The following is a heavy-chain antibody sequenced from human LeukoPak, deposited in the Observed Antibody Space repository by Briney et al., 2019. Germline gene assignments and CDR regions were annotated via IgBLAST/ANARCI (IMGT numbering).Heavy chain of an antibody. CDR2: ISSSSSYI. V-gene: IGHV3-21*01. J-gene: IGHJ3*02. CDR3: AREGWYYDSSGYADAFDI. CDR1: GFTFISYS. Sequence: SGGSLRLSCAASGFTFISYSMNWVRQAPGKGLEWVSSISSSSSYIYYADSVKGRFTISRDNAKNSLYLQMNSLRAEDTAVYYCAREGWYYDSSGYADAFDIWGQGTMVTVSS. D-gene: IGHD3-22*01.